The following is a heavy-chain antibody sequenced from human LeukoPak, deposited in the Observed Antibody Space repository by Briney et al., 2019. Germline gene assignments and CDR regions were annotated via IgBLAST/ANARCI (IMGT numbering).Heavy chain of an antibody. CDR2: IRSEAYGETT. CDR3: ARGPILLWLHNGMDV. V-gene: IGHV3-49*04. Sequence: GGSLRLSCTGSGFTFGDHAMAWVRQAPGKGLEWVGFIRSEAYGETTEYAAFVRDRFTISRDNSRSVAYLQMNSLKTEDTAMYYCARGPILLWLHNGMDVWGQGTTVTVSS. D-gene: IGHD3-10*01. J-gene: IGHJ6*02. CDR1: GFTFGDHA.